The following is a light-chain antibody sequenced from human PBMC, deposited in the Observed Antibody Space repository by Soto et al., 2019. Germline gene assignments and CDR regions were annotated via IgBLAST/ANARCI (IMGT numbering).Light chain of an antibody. V-gene: IGKV1-27*01. CDR3: QQSYTSPYT. CDR2: AAS. CDR1: QAISNS. J-gene: IGKJ2*01. Sequence: DIQMTQSPSSLSASIVDRFAITFLASQAISNSLAWYQQKPGKPPQLLIYAASTLQSGVPSRFSGSGSGTDFTLIISGLQPEDFATYYCQQSYTSPYTFGQGTKVDIK.